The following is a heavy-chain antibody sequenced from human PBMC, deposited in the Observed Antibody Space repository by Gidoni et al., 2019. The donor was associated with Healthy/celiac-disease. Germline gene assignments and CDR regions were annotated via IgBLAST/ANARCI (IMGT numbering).Heavy chain of an antibody. CDR2: IMSSSSTI. CDR1: GFTFGSYS. Sequence: VQLVESGGGLVQPGGARRLSCAASGFTFGSYSMTWVRQAPGTGLEWVAYIMSSSSTIYYADSVKGRFTISRDNAKNSLYLQMNSLRAEDTAVYYCARESGLYDSSGYYHYWGQGTLVTVSS. J-gene: IGHJ4*02. V-gene: IGHV3-48*01. D-gene: IGHD3-22*01. CDR3: ARESGLYDSSGYYHY.